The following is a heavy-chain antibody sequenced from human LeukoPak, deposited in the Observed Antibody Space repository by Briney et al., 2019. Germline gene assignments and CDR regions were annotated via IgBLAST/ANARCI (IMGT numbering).Heavy chain of an antibody. CDR2: IYHSGST. Sequence: PSETLSLTCAVSGGSISSSNWWSWVRQPPGKGLEWIGEIYHSGSTNYNPSLKSRVTISVDKSKNQFSLKLSSVTAADTAVYYCATLNCSSTSCHYYFDYWGQGTLVTVSS. J-gene: IGHJ4*02. CDR3: ATLNCSSTSCHYYFDY. V-gene: IGHV4-4*02. D-gene: IGHD2-2*01. CDR1: GGSISSSNW.